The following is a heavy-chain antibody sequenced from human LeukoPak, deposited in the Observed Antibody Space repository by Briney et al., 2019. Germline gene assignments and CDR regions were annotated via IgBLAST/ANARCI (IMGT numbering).Heavy chain of an antibody. CDR3: AKGGMAEWELLSGDY. Sequence: PGGSLRLSCAASGFTFSSYAMSWVRQAPGKGLEWVSAISCSGGSTYYADSVKGRFTISRDNSKNTLYLQMNSLRAEDTAVYYCAKGGMAEWELLSGDYWGQGTLVTVSS. CDR2: ISCSGGST. V-gene: IGHV3-23*01. J-gene: IGHJ4*02. CDR1: GFTFSSYA. D-gene: IGHD1-26*01.